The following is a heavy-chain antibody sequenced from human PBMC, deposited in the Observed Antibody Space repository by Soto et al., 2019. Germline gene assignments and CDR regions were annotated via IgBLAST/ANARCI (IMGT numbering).Heavy chain of an antibody. CDR2: IYYSGST. Sequence: PSETLSLTYTVSGGSISNGGYYWSWIRQHPGKGLEWIGYIYYSGSTYYNPSLKSRVTISVDTPKNQFSLKLSSVTAADTAVYYCARDFMWFGPSYGMDVWGQGTTVTVSS. CDR1: GGSISNGGYY. D-gene: IGHD3-10*01. V-gene: IGHV4-31*03. CDR3: ARDFMWFGPSYGMDV. J-gene: IGHJ6*02.